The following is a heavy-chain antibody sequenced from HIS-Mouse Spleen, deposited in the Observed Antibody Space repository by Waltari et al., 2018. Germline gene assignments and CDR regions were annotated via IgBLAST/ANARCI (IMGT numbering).Heavy chain of an antibody. Sequence: QVQLQESGPGLVKPSQTLSLTSTVSGGSLSRGCSYWSCLRPPPGQGLEWIGYIYYSGSTYYNPSLKSRVTISVDTSKNQFSLKLSSVTAADTAVYYCARSPYYDFWSGYSDNWFDPWGQGTLVTVSS. CDR2: IYYSGST. V-gene: IGHV4-31*03. J-gene: IGHJ5*02. CDR1: GGSLSRGCSY. CDR3: ARSPYYDFWSGYSDNWFDP. D-gene: IGHD3-3*01.